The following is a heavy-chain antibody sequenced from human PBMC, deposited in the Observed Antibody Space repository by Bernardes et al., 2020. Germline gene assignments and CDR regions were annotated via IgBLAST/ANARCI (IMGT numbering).Heavy chain of an antibody. J-gene: IGHJ5*02. CDR1: GFTFSSYG. CDR2: IWYDGSKK. CDR3: ARDPRGYYDFWSGYYTGWFDP. V-gene: IGHV3-33*01. Sequence: GWSLRLSCAASGFTFSSYGMHWVRQVPGKGLEWVAVIWYDGSKKYYADSVKGRFIISRDNSKNTLYLQMNSLRAEDTAVYHCARDPRGYYDFWSGYYTGWFDPWGQGILVTVSS. D-gene: IGHD3-3*01.